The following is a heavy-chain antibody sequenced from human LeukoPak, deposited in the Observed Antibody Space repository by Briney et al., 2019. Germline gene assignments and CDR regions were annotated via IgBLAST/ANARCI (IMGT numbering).Heavy chain of an antibody. CDR3: TRSLGVVIHGGMDV. J-gene: IGHJ6*02. CDR2: IYYTGST. CDR1: GGSISSYH. D-gene: IGHD3-3*01. V-gene: IGHV4-59*01. Sequence: SETLSLTCTVSGGSISSYHWNWIRQPPGEGLEWIGRIYYTGSTNYNPSLKSRVTISLDTSKNQFSLKLTSVTAADTAVYYCTRSLGVVIHGGMDVWGQGTTVTVSS.